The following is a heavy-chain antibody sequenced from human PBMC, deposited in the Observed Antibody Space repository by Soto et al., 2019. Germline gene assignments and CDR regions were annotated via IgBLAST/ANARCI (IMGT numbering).Heavy chain of an antibody. J-gene: IGHJ4*02. V-gene: IGHV4-39*01. CDR3: ARPVGWLPY. Sequence: PSGTPSLTRTVSCGSLSSSSYFWGWIRQPPGKGLEWIGSIYYSGSTYYNPSLKSRVTISVDTSKNQFSLKLSSVTAADTAVYYCARPVGWLPYWGQGTLVTVSS. CDR1: CGSLSSSSYF. D-gene: IGHD5-12*01. CDR2: IYYSGST.